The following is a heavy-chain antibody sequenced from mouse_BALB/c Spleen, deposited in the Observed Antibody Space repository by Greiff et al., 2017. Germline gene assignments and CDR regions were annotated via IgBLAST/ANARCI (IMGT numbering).Heavy chain of an antibody. V-gene: IGHV2-2*02. CDR2: IWSGGST. CDR3: ASIYYDYDAWFAY. D-gene: IGHD2-4*01. CDR1: GFSLTSYG. Sequence: VMLVESGPGLVQPSQSLSITCTVSGFSLTSYGVHWVRQSPGKGLEWLGVIWSGGSTDYNAAFISRLSISKDNSKSQVFFKMNSLQANDTAIYYCASIYYDYDAWFAYWGQGTLVTVSA. J-gene: IGHJ3*01.